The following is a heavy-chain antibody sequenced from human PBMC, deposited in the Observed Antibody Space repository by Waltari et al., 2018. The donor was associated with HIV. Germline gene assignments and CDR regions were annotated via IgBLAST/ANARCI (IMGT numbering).Heavy chain of an antibody. V-gene: IGHV3-74*01. CDR3: ARRHSSEGILDY. CDR2: INGDESRI. J-gene: IGHJ4*02. D-gene: IGHD6-19*01. CDR1: GFTFSNYW. Sequence: EVQLVESGGGLVQPGGSLRLSCVASGFTFSNYWMHWVRQGPGKGLVVVSRINGDESRILYADSVKGRFTISRDNAMNTLYLQMNSLRAEDTAVYYCARRHSSEGILDYWGQGTLVTVSS.